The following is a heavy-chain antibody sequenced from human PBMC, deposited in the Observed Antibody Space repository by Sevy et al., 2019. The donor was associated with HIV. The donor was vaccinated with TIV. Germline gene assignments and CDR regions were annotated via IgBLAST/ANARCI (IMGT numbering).Heavy chain of an antibody. CDR2: IDYSGST. J-gene: IGHJ6*02. D-gene: IGHD1-26*01. Sequence: SETLSLTCTVSGGSISSSGYYWGWIRQPPGKGLEWIGSIDYSGSTYSNPSLKSRVTVSIDTFKNQFSLKVRSVTAADTAVYYWAEVPPRSKMDVWGQGTTVTVSS. CDR3: AEVPPRSKMDV. V-gene: IGHV4-39*01. CDR1: GGSISSSGYY.